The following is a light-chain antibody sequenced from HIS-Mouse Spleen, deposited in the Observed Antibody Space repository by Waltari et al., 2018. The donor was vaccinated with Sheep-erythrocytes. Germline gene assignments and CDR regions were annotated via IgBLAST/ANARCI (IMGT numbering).Light chain of an antibody. CDR3: QQSYSTPPLT. V-gene: IGKV1-39*01. J-gene: IGKJ4*01. Sequence: DIQMTQSPSSLSAPVGDRVTITCRASQSISSYLNWYQQKPGKDPKLLIYAASSLQSGVPLRFSGSGSGTDFTLTISSLQPEDFATYYCQQSYSTPPLTFGGVTKVEIK. CDR1: QSISSY. CDR2: AAS.